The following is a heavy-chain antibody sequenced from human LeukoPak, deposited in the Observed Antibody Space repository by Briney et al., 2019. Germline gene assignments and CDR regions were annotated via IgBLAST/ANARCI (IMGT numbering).Heavy chain of an antibody. V-gene: IGHV3-9*01. CDR1: GFSLDDYA. CDR3: AKGTGRYWTFFDY. D-gene: IGHD1-26*01. J-gene: IGHJ4*02. Sequence: GRSLRLSCAASGFSLDDYAMHWVRQAPGKGLEWVSDISWNSGSIDYAVSVKGRFTISRDNAKNSLSLQMNSLRPEDTAFYYCAKGTGRYWTFFDYWGQGTLVTVTS. CDR2: ISWNSGSI.